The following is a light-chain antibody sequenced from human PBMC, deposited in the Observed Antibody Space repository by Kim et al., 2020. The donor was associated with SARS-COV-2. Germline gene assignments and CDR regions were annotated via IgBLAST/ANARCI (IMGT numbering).Light chain of an antibody. Sequence: LYPGERATLSCRASQSVSSYLAWYRQQPGQAPRLLIYDASNRATGIPARFSGSGSGTDFTLTISSLEPEDFAVYYCQQRSNWPLTFGGGTKVDIK. CDR3: QQRSNWPLT. V-gene: IGKV3-11*01. CDR1: QSVSSY. J-gene: IGKJ4*01. CDR2: DAS.